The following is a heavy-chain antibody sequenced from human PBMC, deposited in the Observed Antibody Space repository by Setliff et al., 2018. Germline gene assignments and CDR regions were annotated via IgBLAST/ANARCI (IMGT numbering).Heavy chain of an antibody. CDR3: ARQDPAQYYFDY. J-gene: IGHJ4*02. D-gene: IGHD2-15*01. CDR1: GDSISPYY. V-gene: IGHV4-59*01. CDR2: IYYSGSA. Sequence: SETLSLTCSVSGDSISPYYWSWIRQPPGEGLEWVGYIYYSGSANYNPSLKSRVTISVDTSRNQFSLKLNSVTAADTAVYYCARQDPAQYYFDYWGQGTLVTVSS.